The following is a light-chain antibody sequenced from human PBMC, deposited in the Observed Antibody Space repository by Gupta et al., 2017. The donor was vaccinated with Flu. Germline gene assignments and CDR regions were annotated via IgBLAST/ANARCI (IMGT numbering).Light chain of an antibody. V-gene: IGLV2-8*01. CDR2: EVS. CDR1: SSDVGGYNY. CDR3: SSYAGSNNFV. Sequence: SVTISCTGTSSDVGGYNYVSWYQQHPGKAPKLMIYEVSKWPSGVPDRFSGSKSGNTASLTVSGLQAEDEADYYCSSYAGSNNFVFGTGTKVTVL. J-gene: IGLJ1*01.